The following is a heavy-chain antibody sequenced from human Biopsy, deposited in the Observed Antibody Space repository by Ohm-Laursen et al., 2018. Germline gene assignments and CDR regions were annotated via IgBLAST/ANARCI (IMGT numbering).Heavy chain of an antibody. V-gene: IGHV1-2*02. CDR3: TRGGYYYDSLAYYYWFDP. Sequence: ATVKISCKASGYTFTGYHVHWVRQAPGQGLEWMGWINSKTGDTNYAQKFQGRVTMTRDTSISTAYVDLSSLRSDDTAVYYCTRGGYYYDSLAYYYWFDPWGQGTLVTVSS. CDR2: INSKTGDT. CDR1: GYTFTGYH. D-gene: IGHD3-22*01. J-gene: IGHJ5*02.